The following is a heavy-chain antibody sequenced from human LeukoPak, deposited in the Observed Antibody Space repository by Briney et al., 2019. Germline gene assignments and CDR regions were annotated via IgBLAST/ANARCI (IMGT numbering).Heavy chain of an antibody. D-gene: IGHD4-23*01. CDR1: NYSINSVYY. CDR3: ASGYGGNQD. J-gene: IGHJ4*02. Sequence: SETLSLTCTVSNYSINSVYYWGWIRQPPEKGLEWIGSIHHSGTTYFNPSLKSRLTISMDTSRNQFSLKLTSVTAADTAVYYCASGYGGNQDWGQGTLVTVSS. V-gene: IGHV4-38-2*02. CDR2: IHHSGTT.